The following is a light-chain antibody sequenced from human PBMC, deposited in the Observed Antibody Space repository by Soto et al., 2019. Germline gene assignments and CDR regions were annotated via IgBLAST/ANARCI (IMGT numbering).Light chain of an antibody. J-gene: IGKJ1*01. CDR3: QQHGTSPPSWT. Sequence: ETVLTQSPGTLSLSPGERATLFCRASQSVTSNYLAWYQQKPGQAPRLLIYGASSRATGIPDRFSGSGSGTDFTLTLSRLEPEDFAMYFCQQHGTSPPSWTFGQGTKVGIK. CDR1: QSVTSNY. CDR2: GAS. V-gene: IGKV3-20*01.